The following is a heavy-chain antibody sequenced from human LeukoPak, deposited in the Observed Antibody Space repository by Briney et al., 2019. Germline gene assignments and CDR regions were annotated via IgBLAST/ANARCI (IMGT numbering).Heavy chain of an antibody. V-gene: IGHV4-30-2*01. CDR3: ARGRIGDFWSGSDGMDV. Sequence: PSETLSLTCAVSGGSISSGGYCWSWIRQPPGKGLEWIGYIYHSGSTYYNPSLKSRVTISVDRSKNQFSLKLSSVTAAATAVYSGARGRIGDFWSGSDGMDVWGQGTTVTVSS. CDR1: GGSISSGGYC. J-gene: IGHJ6*02. CDR2: IYHSGST. D-gene: IGHD3-3*01.